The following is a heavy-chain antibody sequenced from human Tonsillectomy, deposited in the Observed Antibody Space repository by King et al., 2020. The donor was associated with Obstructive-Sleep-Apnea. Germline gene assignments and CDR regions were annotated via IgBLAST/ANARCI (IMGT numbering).Heavy chain of an antibody. V-gene: IGHV3-30*18. Sequence: VQLVESGGGVVQPGRSLRHSCAASGFTFSSYGMHWVRQAPGKGLEWVAVISYDGSNKYYADSVKGRFTISRDNSKNTLYLQMNSLRAEDTAVYYCAKDRTRITMIEDYWGQGTLVTVSS. D-gene: IGHD3-22*01. CDR3: AKDRTRITMIEDY. J-gene: IGHJ4*02. CDR2: ISYDGSNK. CDR1: GFTFSSYG.